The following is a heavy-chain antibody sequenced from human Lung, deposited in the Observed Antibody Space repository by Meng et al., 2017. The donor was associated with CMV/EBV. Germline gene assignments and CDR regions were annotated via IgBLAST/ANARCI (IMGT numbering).Heavy chain of an antibody. CDR1: FTTYR. V-gene: IGHV1-18*01. Sequence: FTTYRITWVRQAPGQGLEWMAWISTYNGNTHFAQRFQGRVTVTTDTSATTAYLELRSLTSDDTAVYYCGRVGYCSGSSCYDTGNYFDYWGQGSLVTVSS. D-gene: IGHD2-15*01. CDR3: GRVGYCSGSSCYDTGNYFDY. J-gene: IGHJ4*02. CDR2: ISTYNGNT.